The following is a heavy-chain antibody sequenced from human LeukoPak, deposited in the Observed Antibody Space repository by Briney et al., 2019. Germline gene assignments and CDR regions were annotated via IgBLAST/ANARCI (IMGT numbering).Heavy chain of an antibody. V-gene: IGHV3-7*03. CDR3: ARGLGYDIY. CDR1: GFTFSSYW. J-gene: IGHJ4*02. D-gene: IGHD5-12*01. CDR2: IKQDGSEM. Sequence: GGSLRLSCAASGFTFSSYWMSWVRQAPGKGLEWVANIKQDGSEMNYMNSVRGRFTISRDNAKTSLYLQMNSLRAEDTAVYYCARGLGYDIYWGQGTLVTVSS.